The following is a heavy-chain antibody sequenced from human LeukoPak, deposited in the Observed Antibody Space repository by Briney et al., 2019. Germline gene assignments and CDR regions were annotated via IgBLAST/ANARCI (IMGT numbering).Heavy chain of an antibody. J-gene: IGHJ4*02. CDR1: GFTFSNYI. Sequence: GGSLRLSCAASGFTFSNYIMHWVRQAPGKGLDWVAVIIEDGSYQSYADSVKGRFTISRDNFKNTLFLEMNSLRAEDTAMYYCARVQGGGYRTADCWGQGTLVTVSS. CDR3: ARVQGGGYRTADC. V-gene: IGHV3-30*04. CDR2: IIEDGSYQ. D-gene: IGHD6-13*01.